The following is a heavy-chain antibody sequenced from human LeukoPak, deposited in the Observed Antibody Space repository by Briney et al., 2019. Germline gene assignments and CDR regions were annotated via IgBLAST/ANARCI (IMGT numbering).Heavy chain of an antibody. D-gene: IGHD3-16*01. CDR3: GGGGGGQWGYFDY. CDR1: GYTFTTNG. V-gene: IGHV1-18*04. Sequence: ASVKVSCKASGYTFTTNGIIWVRQSPGRGLEWMGWISAKNGNTNYAQNLQGRVTMTSDTSTSTAYMELRSLRSDDTAVYYCGGGGGGQWGYFDYWGQGTLVTVSS. J-gene: IGHJ4*02. CDR2: ISAKNGNT.